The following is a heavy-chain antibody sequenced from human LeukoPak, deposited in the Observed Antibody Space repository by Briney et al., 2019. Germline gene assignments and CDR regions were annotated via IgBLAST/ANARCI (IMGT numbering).Heavy chain of an antibody. CDR2: INAGTGNT. CDR1: GFTFTSYA. J-gene: IGHJ4*02. D-gene: IGHD6-19*01. Sequence: ASVKVSCKASGFTFTSYAMHWVRQAPGQGLEWMGWINAGTGNTKYSQKFQGRVTITRDTSASTAYMELNSLKSEDTAMYFCAREYGHDSGWSYPFLFDFWGQGTLVSVSS. V-gene: IGHV1-3*01. CDR3: AREYGHDSGWSYPFLFDF.